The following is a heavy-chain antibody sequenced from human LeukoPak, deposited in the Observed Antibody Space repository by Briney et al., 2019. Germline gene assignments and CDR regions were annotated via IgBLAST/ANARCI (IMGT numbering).Heavy chain of an antibody. CDR1: GFIFSSYS. CDR2: ISSSATDI. V-gene: IGHV3-21*01. CDR3: ARGRRIPAVYFDY. Sequence: PGGSLRLSCAASGFIFSSYSMNWVRQAPGKGLEWVSSISSSATDIYYADSMKGRFTISRDNAKNSLYLQMNSLRAEDTAVYYCARGRRIPAVYFDYWGQGTLVTVSS. J-gene: IGHJ4*02.